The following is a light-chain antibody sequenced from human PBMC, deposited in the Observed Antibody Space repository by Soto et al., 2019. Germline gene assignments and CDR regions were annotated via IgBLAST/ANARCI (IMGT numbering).Light chain of an antibody. V-gene: IGKV3-20*01. CDR3: QQYGSSPRT. CDR2: DAS. Sequence: EIVLTQSPATLSLSPGERATLSCRASQSIGLAIAWYQHKPGQAPRLLIFDASQRATGIPDRFSGSGSGTDFTLTISRLEPEDFAVYYCQQYGSSPRTFGQGTKVDI. CDR1: QSIGLA. J-gene: IGKJ1*01.